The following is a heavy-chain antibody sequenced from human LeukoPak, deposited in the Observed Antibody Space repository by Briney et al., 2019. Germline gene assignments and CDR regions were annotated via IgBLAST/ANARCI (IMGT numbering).Heavy chain of an antibody. CDR2: MYYSRST. CDR3: ARVGYCSSTSCYDDYYYYGMDV. Sequence: SETLSLTCTVSGGSISSGGYYWSWIRQHPGEGLEWIGYMYYSRSTYYNPSLKSRVTISVDTSKNQFSLKLSSVTAADTAVYYCARVGYCSSTSCYDDYYYYGMDVWGQGTTVTVSS. CDR1: GGSISSGGYY. J-gene: IGHJ6*02. V-gene: IGHV4-31*03. D-gene: IGHD2-2*01.